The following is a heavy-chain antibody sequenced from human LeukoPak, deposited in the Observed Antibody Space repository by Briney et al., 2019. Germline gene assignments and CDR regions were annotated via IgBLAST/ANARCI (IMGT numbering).Heavy chain of an antibody. CDR1: GFSFSSSW. V-gene: IGHV3-7*01. Sequence: PGGSLRLSCAASGFSFSSSWMSWVRQAPGKGLEWVANIKQDGSEKYYVDSVKGRFTTSRDNAKNSLYLQMNSLRVEDTAVYYCTRDLMDYDVSTGLHHYYMDVWGQGTTVTVSS. CDR3: TRDLMDYDVSTGLHHYYMDV. CDR2: IKQDGSEK. J-gene: IGHJ6*02. D-gene: IGHD3-9*01.